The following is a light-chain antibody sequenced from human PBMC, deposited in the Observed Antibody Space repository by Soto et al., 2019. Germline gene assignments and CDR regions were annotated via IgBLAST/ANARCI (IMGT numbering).Light chain of an antibody. V-gene: IGKV3-20*01. Sequence: EIVLTQSPGTLSLSPGERATLSCRASQSVSSTYLAWYQQKAGQAPRLLIYGATSRATGIPDRFSGSGSGTDFTRTISRLEAEDFAVYYCQQYESSPPLWTFGQGTKVEVK. CDR1: QSVSSTY. J-gene: IGKJ1*01. CDR3: QQYESSPPLWT. CDR2: GAT.